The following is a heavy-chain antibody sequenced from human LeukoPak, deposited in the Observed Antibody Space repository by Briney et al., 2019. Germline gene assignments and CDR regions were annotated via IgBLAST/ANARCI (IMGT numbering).Heavy chain of an antibody. CDR2: ISSSSSYI. CDR1: GFTFSTYS. CDR3: ARGYSIPSPFDY. D-gene: IGHD6-13*01. J-gene: IGHJ4*02. V-gene: IGHV3-21*01. Sequence: GGSLRLSCAASGFTFSTYSMNWVRQAPGKGLEWVSSISSSSSYIYYADSVKGRFTISRDNAKNSLYLQMNRLRAEDTAVYYCARGYSIPSPFDYWGQGTLVTVSS.